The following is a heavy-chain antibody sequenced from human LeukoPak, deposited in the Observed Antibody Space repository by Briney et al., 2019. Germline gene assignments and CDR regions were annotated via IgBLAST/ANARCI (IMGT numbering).Heavy chain of an antibody. D-gene: IGHD1-26*01. CDR3: ARVPGGELRLDY. CDR1: GYTFTSYA. Sequence: ASVKVSCKASGYTFTSYAMHWVRQAPGQRLEWMGWINAGNGNTKYSQKFQGRVTITRDTSASTAYMELSSLRSEDTAVYYCARVPGGELRLDYWGQGTLVTVSS. CDR2: INAGNGNT. J-gene: IGHJ4*02. V-gene: IGHV1-3*01.